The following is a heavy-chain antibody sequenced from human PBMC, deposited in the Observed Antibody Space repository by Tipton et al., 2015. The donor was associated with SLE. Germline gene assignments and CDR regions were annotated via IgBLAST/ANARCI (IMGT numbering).Heavy chain of an antibody. CDR1: GASISSHY. D-gene: IGHD1-26*01. CDR3: VRGIRGATAPDY. Sequence: TLSLTCTVSGASISSHYWSWIRQPPGKGLEWIGYVYNSGSTNNNPSLKSRITISVDTSKNQFSLKLSSVTAADTAVYYCVRGIRGATAPDYWGQGTLVTVSS. CDR2: VYNSGST. V-gene: IGHV4-59*08. J-gene: IGHJ4*02.